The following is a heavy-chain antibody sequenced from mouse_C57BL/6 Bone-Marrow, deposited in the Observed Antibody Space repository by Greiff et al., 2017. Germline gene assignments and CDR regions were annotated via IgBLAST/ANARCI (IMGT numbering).Heavy chain of an antibody. Sequence: VQLQQPGAELVKPGASVKLSCKASGYTFTSYWMHWVKQRPGQGLEWIGMIHPNSGSTNYNEKFKSKATLTVDKSSSTAYMPRSSLTSEDSAVYYCARDYDYGSRGFAYWGQGTLVTVSA. D-gene: IGHD1-1*01. CDR3: ARDYDYGSRGFAY. CDR1: GYTFTSYW. J-gene: IGHJ3*01. CDR2: IHPNSGST. V-gene: IGHV1-64*01.